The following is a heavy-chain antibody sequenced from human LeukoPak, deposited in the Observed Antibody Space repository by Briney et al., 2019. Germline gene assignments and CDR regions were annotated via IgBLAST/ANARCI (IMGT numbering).Heavy chain of an antibody. CDR3: AKGHVDTAMVSDY. Sequence: GGSLRLSCAASGFTFSSYGMHWVRQAPGKGLEWVAVISYDGSNKYYADSVKSRFTISRDNSKNTLYLQMNSLRAEDTAVYYCAKGHVDTAMVSDYWGQGTLVTVSS. J-gene: IGHJ4*02. CDR2: ISYDGSNK. D-gene: IGHD5-18*01. V-gene: IGHV3-30*18. CDR1: GFTFSSYG.